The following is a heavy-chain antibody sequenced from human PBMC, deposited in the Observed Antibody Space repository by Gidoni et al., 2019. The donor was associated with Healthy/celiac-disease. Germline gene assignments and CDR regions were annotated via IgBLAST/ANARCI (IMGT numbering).Heavy chain of an antibody. J-gene: IGHJ4*02. CDR3: AKDSERRRAAAGTLFDY. CDR1: GFTFDDYA. CDR2: ISWNSGSI. Sequence: EVQLVESGGGLVQPGRSLRLSCEASGFTFDDYAMHWVRQAPGKGLEWVSGISWNSGSIGYADSVKGRFTISRDNAKNSLYLQMNSLRAEDTALYYCAKDSERRRAAAGTLFDYWGQGTLVTVSS. D-gene: IGHD6-13*01. V-gene: IGHV3-9*01.